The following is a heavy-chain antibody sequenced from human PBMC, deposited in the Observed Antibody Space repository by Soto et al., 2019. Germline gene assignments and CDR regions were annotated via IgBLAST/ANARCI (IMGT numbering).Heavy chain of an antibody. CDR1: GYTFSSYG. D-gene: IGHD3-9*01. V-gene: IGHV1-18*01. J-gene: IGHJ5*02. Sequence: ASVKVSCKASGYTFSSYGISWVRQAPGQGLEWMGWLSAYNGNANYAQKLQGRVTMTTDTSTSTAYMELRSLRSDDTAVYYCAGVDLFWLDLWGQGTPVTVSS. CDR3: AGVDLFWLDL. CDR2: LSAYNGNA.